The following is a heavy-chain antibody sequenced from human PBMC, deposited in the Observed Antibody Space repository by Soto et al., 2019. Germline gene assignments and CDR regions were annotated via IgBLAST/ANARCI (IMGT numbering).Heavy chain of an antibody. CDR1: GDSISSYY. CDR2: MSYSGST. Sequence: SETLSLTCTVSGDSISSYYWGWIRQPPGKGLEWIGYMSYSGSTNYNPSLKSRVTISAHTSKNQFSLRLNSVTAADTAVYYCARVPDRWGEGTLVTVS. V-gene: IGHV4-59*01. CDR3: ARVPDR. J-gene: IGHJ4*02. D-gene: IGHD2-2*01.